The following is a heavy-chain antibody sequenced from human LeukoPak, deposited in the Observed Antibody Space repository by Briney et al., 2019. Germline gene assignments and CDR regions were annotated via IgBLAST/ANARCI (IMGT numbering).Heavy chain of an antibody. D-gene: IGHD3-10*01. CDR2: ISAYNGNT. CDR1: GYTFASYG. J-gene: IGHJ6*02. CDR3: ARDLAATKELLWFGEGHYYYYGMDV. Sequence: ASVKVSCKASGYTFASYGISWVRQAPGQGLEWMGWISAYNGNTNYAQKLQGRVTMTTDTSTSTAYMELRSLRSDDTAVYYCARDLAATKELLWFGEGHYYYYGMDVWGQGATVTVSS. V-gene: IGHV1-18*01.